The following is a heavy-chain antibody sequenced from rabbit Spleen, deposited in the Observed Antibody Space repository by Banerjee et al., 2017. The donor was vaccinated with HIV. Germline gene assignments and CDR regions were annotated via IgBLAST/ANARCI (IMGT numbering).Heavy chain of an antibody. CDR1: GFSFSSSSY. D-gene: IGHD1-1*01. CDR2: INASTGKP. J-gene: IGHJ4*01. CDR3: ARDLGGVIGWNFKL. Sequence: QEQLVESGGGLVKPGASLTLTCTASGFSFSSSSYMCWVRQAPGKGLEWIACINASTGKPVYATWASGRFTISRTSSTTVTLRMTSLTAADRATYFCARDLGGVIGWNFKLWGPGTLVTVS. V-gene: IGHV1S45*01.